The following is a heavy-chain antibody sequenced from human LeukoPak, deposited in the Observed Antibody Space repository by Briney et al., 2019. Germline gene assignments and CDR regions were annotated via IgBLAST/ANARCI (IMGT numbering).Heavy chain of an antibody. CDR3: ARHTRWDLYGSGSELRYFDL. CDR2: IYYSGIT. V-gene: IGHV4-39*01. D-gene: IGHD3-10*01. J-gene: IGHJ2*01. Sequence: SETLSLTCTVSGGSISSSSYYWGWIRQPPGKGLEWIGSIYYSGITYYNPSLKSRVTISVDTSKNQFSLKLSSVTAADTAVYYCARHTRWDLYGSGSELRYFDLWGRGTLVTVSS. CDR1: GGSISSSSYY.